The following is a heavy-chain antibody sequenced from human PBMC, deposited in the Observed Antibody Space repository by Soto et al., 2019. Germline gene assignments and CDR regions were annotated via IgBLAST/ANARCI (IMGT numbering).Heavy chain of an antibody. CDR3: ARGLITGTHYSGGWYYFDS. D-gene: IGHD6-19*01. CDR2: INHSGSA. Sequence: QVQLQQSGAGLLKPSETLSLTCAVYGESFSGYIWTWIRQTPGKGLQWIGQINHSGSASYNPSLKRRVTISVHTSKSQFSLELSSVTAADTAVYYCARGLITGTHYSGGWYYFDSWGQGTQVTVSS. V-gene: IGHV4-34*01. CDR1: GESFSGYI. J-gene: IGHJ4*02.